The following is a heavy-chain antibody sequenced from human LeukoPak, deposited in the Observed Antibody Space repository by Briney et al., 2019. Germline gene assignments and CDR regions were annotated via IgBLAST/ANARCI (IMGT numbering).Heavy chain of an antibody. Sequence: SETLSLTCTVSGGSITNYYWSWIRQPPGEGLEWIGYIYYSGSTNYNPSLKSRVTMSVDTSKNQFSLKLTSVTAADTAVYYCARQGYWSGYFVFDYWGQGTLVTVSS. CDR2: IYYSGST. D-gene: IGHD3-3*01. V-gene: IGHV4-59*08. CDR3: ARQGYWSGYFVFDY. CDR1: GGSITNYY. J-gene: IGHJ4*02.